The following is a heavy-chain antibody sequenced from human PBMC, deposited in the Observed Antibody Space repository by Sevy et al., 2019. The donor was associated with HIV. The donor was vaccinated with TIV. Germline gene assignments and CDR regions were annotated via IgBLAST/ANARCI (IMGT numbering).Heavy chain of an antibody. CDR1: GYSFSAYF. CDR3: ARASGPTVGAYFDS. CDR2: ISPNSGGT. D-gene: IGHD3-10*01. Sequence: ASVKVSCKASGYSFSAYFLHWVRQAPGQGLEWMGRISPNSGGTVYAQKFRGRVTMTRDTSSTTAYMELTRLKSDDTDLYYCARASGPTVGAYFDSWGQGALVTVSS. V-gene: IGHV1-2*05. J-gene: IGHJ4*02.